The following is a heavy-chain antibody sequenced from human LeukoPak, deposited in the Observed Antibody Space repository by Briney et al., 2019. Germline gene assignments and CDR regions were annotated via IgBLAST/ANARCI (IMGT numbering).Heavy chain of an antibody. Sequence: GGSLGLSCAASGFTFSSYWMSWVRQAPGKGLEWVAYINQDRGAIYYVESVKGRFTISGDNAKNSLYLHMNSLRVEDTAVYYCVRDLRGSSSSWGQGTLVTVSS. CDR2: INQDRGAI. CDR3: VRDLRGSSSS. V-gene: IGHV3-7*01. CDR1: GFTFSSYW. J-gene: IGHJ4*02. D-gene: IGHD6-6*01.